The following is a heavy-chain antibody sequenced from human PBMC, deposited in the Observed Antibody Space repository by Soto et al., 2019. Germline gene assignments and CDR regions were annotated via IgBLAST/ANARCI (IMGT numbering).Heavy chain of an antibody. V-gene: IGHV3-48*02. CDR2: ISSSISII. CDR1: GFTFSTYG. CDR3: ARGNYSIDY. Sequence: EVQLVESGGGLVQPGGSLRLSCAASGFTFSTYGMNWVRQAPGKGLEWVSYISSSISIIYYADSVKGRFTISRDNARNTLYLQMNSLRDEDTAVYYCARGNYSIDYWGQGTLVTVSS. J-gene: IGHJ4*02. D-gene: IGHD2-15*01.